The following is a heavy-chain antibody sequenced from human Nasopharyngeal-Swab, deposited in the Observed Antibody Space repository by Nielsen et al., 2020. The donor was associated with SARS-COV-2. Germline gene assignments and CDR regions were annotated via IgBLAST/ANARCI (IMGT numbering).Heavy chain of an antibody. Sequence: SLKISCAASGFTFTLYAMHWVRQPPGKGLEWVSGITWNSGNKGYAESVQGRFTISRDNARNSLYLQMDSLRAEDTALYYCAKARRTDTYGFECFDHWGQGTLVTVSS. V-gene: IGHV3-9*01. CDR1: GFTFTLYA. D-gene: IGHD5-18*01. CDR2: ITWNSGNK. CDR3: AKARRTDTYGFECFDH. J-gene: IGHJ4*02.